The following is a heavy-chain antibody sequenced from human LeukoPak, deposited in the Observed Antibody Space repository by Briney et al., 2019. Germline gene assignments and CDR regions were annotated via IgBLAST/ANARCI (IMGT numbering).Heavy chain of an antibody. Sequence: HPGGSLRLSCAASGFTFSSYAMHWVRQAPGKGLEYVSAISSNGGSTYYTDSVKGGFTISRDNSKNTLYLQMGSLRAEDMAVYYCARPYYDSSGYYYYYFDYWGQGTLVTVSS. CDR1: GFTFSSYA. D-gene: IGHD3-22*01. J-gene: IGHJ4*02. V-gene: IGHV3-64*02. CDR3: ARPYYDSSGYYYYYFDY. CDR2: ISSNGGST.